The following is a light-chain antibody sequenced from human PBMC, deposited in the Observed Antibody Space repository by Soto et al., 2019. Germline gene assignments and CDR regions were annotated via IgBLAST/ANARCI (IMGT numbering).Light chain of an antibody. V-gene: IGKV1-5*03. J-gene: IGKJ1*01. CDR1: QRINNW. CDR3: QQYNSYPWT. Sequence: DIQMTQSPSTLSASIGDSVTITCRASQRINNWLAWFQQKPGKAPKVLIYKASSLRSGVPSRFSGSGSGTEFTLTISSLQPDDFTTYYCQQYNSYPWTFGQGTRVEIK. CDR2: KAS.